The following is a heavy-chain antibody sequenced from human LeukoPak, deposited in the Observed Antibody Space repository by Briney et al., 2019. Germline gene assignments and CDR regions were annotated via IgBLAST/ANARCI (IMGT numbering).Heavy chain of an antibody. Sequence: GSLRLSCAASGFTFSDYYMSWIRPAPGKGLEWVSYISSSGSTIYYADSVKGRFTISRDNAKNSLYLQMNSLRAEDTAVYYCARDMTTVTTYTINWGQGTLVTVSS. V-gene: IGHV3-11*04. CDR3: ARDMTTVTTYTIN. CDR2: ISSSGSTI. D-gene: IGHD4-11*01. J-gene: IGHJ4*02. CDR1: GFTFSDYY.